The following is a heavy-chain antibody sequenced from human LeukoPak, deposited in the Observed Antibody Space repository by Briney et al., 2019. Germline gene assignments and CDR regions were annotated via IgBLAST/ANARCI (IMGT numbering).Heavy chain of an antibody. V-gene: IGHV3-23*01. J-gene: IGHJ4*02. CDR1: GFSFSTYV. CDR2: VYGNGDGT. Sequence: PGGSLRLSCAASGFSFSTYVMYWVRQAPGKGLEWFSAVYGNGDGTSYVDSVKDRFTISRDNSKNTLYLQMNSLRPEDTALYYCAKLGVRSSAGEDYWGQGTLVTVSS. CDR3: AKLGVRSSAGEDY. D-gene: IGHD3-10*01.